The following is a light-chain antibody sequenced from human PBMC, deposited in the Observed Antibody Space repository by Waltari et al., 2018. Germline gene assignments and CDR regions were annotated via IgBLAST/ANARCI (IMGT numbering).Light chain of an antibody. CDR1: QSVSSY. Sequence: EIVLTKSPATLSLSPGERATLSCRASQSVSSYLAWYQQMPGQAPRLLIHSASNRATGIPARFSGSGSGTDFTLTISSLEPEDFAVYYCQQRSNWPRTFGQGTKVEIK. V-gene: IGKV3-11*01. CDR3: QQRSNWPRT. CDR2: SAS. J-gene: IGKJ1*01.